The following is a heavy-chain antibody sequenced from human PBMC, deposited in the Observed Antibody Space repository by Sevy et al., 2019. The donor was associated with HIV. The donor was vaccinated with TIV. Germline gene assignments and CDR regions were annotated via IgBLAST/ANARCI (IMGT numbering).Heavy chain of an antibody. D-gene: IGHD3-22*01. Sequence: GGSLRLSCVASGFPFNYYAMNWVRQAPGKGLEWILYINSDSDTMYYGPSVKGRFTISRDNAKNSLYLQMNSLRDEDTAVYYCARERGTYYDTSGYPYLLEAGFDYWGQGTLVTVSS. CDR1: GFPFNYYA. CDR3: ARERGTYYDTSGYPYLLEAGFDY. J-gene: IGHJ4*02. V-gene: IGHV3-48*02. CDR2: INSDSDTM.